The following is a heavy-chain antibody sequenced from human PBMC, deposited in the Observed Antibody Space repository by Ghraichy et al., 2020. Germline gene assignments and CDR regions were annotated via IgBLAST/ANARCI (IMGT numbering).Heavy chain of an antibody. Sequence: KVSCKTSGYTFTTYGISWVRQAPGQGLEWLGWISVYHDNINYAQKFQGRVTMTTDTSSSTAYMELRSLRSDDTAVYYCARDTRYNWNYGSSRLFDYWGQGTLVTVSS. J-gene: IGHJ4*02. CDR1: GYTFTTYG. CDR3: ARDTRYNWNYGSSRLFDY. V-gene: IGHV1-18*01. D-gene: IGHD1-7*01. CDR2: ISVYHDNI.